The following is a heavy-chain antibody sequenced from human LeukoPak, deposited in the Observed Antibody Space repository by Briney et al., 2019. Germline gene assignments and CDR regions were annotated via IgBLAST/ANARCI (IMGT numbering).Heavy chain of an antibody. Sequence: SETLSLTCTVSGGSISSSSYYWGWIRQPPGKGLEWIGSIYYSGSTYYNPSLKSRVTISVDTSKNQFSLKLSSVTAADTAVYYCARELMVYAMPIDAFDIWGQGTMVTVSS. D-gene: IGHD2-8*01. CDR2: IYYSGST. J-gene: IGHJ3*02. CDR3: ARELMVYAMPIDAFDI. CDR1: GGSISSSSYY. V-gene: IGHV4-39*07.